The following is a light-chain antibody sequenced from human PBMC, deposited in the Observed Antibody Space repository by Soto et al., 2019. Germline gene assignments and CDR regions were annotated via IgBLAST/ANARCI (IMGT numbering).Light chain of an antibody. Sequence: QSALTQPPSASGSPGQSVTISCTGASTDANDYNYVSWYQQYPGKAPKLIIYEVIRRPSGVPVRFSGSKTGNTASLTVSGLQAEDEANYYCSSYVGDNNVVFGGGTKLTVL. V-gene: IGLV2-8*01. CDR2: EVI. CDR1: STDANDYNY. CDR3: SSYVGDNNVV. J-gene: IGLJ2*01.